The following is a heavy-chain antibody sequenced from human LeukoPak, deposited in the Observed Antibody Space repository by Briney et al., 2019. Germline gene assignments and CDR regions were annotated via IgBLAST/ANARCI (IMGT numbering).Heavy chain of an antibody. CDR1: GGSISSYY. CDR3: ARTPSGYDKDGMDV. CDR2: IYTSGST. D-gene: IGHD3-9*01. J-gene: IGHJ6*02. V-gene: IGHV4-4*07. Sequence: SETLSLTCTVSGGSISSYYWSWIRQPAGKGLEWIGRIYTSGSTNYNPSLKSRVTMPVDTSKNQFSLKLSSVTAADTAVYYCARTPSGYDKDGMDVWGQGTTVTVSS.